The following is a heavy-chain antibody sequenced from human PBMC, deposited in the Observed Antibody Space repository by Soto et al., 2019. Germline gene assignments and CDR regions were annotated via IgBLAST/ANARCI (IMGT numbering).Heavy chain of an antibody. CDR1: GYTFIDYY. Sequence: QVQLVQSGAEVKKPGASVKVSCTASGYTFIDYYMHWVRQAPGQGLEWMGWINPSSGGTHYAQKFQGRVAMTRDTSISIGYMELSRLKSVATGMYYCARDRGHECRASYCYALSGVDVLGQGPRVTVSS. CDR2: INPSSGGT. D-gene: IGHD2-15*01. J-gene: IGHJ6*02. CDR3: ARDRGHECRASYCYALSGVDV. V-gene: IGHV1-2*02.